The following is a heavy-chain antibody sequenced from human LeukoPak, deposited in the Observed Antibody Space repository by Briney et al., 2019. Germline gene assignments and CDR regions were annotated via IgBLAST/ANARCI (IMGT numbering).Heavy chain of an antibody. CDR3: ATFRGSYYSSGLILFDY. J-gene: IGHJ4*02. D-gene: IGHD3-10*01. CDR1: GYTFTGYY. V-gene: IGHV1-2*02. CDR2: INPNSGGT. Sequence: GASVKVSCKASGYTFTGYYMHWVRQAPGQGFEWMGWINPNSGGTNYAQKFQGRVTMTRDTSISTAYMELSRLRSDDTAVYYCATFRGSYYSSGLILFDYWGQGTLVTVSS.